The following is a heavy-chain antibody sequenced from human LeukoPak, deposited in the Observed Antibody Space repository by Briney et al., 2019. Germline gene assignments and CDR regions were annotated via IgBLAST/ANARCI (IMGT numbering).Heavy chain of an antibody. CDR3: ARDMYSSSWVWFDP. Sequence: PGGSLRLSCAASGFTFSSYSMSWVRQAPGKGLEWVANIKQDGSEKYYVDSVKGRFTISRDNAKNSLYLQMNSLRAEDTAVYYCARDMYSSSWVWFDPWGQGTLVTVSS. CDR1: GFTFSSYS. D-gene: IGHD6-13*01. V-gene: IGHV3-7*01. CDR2: IKQDGSEK. J-gene: IGHJ5*02.